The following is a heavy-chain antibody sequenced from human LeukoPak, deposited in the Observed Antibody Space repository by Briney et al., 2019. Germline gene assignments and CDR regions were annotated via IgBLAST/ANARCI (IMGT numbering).Heavy chain of an antibody. CDR3: AKSEARYDILTGYPLIDDFDY. D-gene: IGHD3-9*01. CDR2: ISGSGGST. Sequence: GGSLRLSCAASGFTFSSYAMSWVRQAPGKGLEWVSAISGSGGSTYYAGSVKGRFTISRDNSKNTLYLQMNSLRAEDTAVYYCAKSEARYDILTGYPLIDDFDYWGQGTLVTVSS. J-gene: IGHJ4*02. V-gene: IGHV3-23*01. CDR1: GFTFSSYA.